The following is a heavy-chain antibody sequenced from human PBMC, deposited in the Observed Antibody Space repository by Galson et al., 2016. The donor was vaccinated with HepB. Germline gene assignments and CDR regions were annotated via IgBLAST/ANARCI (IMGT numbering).Heavy chain of an antibody. D-gene: IGHD3-10*01. Sequence: SVKVSCKGSGDTLTESPVHWVRQSPGKGLEWVGYFDPEDGETIYAPKFQGRVTITEDTSTDTDHMELSSLRLDDTAVYCWAIASLRPSKVLTLLRGRGSHDYYAMDVWGQGTTVTVSS. V-gene: IGHV1-24*01. CDR2: FDPEDGET. J-gene: IGHJ6*02. CDR3: AIASLRPSKVLTLLRGRGSHDYYAMDV. CDR1: GDTLTESP.